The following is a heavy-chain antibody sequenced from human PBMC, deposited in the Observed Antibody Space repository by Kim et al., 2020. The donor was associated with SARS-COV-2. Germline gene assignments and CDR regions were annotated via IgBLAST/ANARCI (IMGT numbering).Heavy chain of an antibody. Sequence: SETLSLTCTVSGGSISSSSYYWGWIRQPPGKGLEWIGSIYYSGSTYYNPSLKSRVTISVDTSKNQFSLKLSSVTAADTAVYYCARHRVIAAAGKGYFDYWGQGTLVTVSS. V-gene: IGHV4-39*01. D-gene: IGHD6-13*01. CDR3: ARHRVIAAAGKGYFDY. J-gene: IGHJ4*02. CDR2: IYYSGST. CDR1: GGSISSSSYY.